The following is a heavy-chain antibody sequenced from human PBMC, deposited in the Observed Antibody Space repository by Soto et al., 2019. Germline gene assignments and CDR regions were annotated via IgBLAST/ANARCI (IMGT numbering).Heavy chain of an antibody. J-gene: IGHJ4*02. CDR1: GGSFSGYY. Sequence: QVQLQQWGAGLLKPSDTLSLTCAVYGGSFSGYYWSWIRQPPGKGLEWIGEINHSGSTNYNPSLTSRVTISVDTSKNQFSLKLSSVTAADTAVYNCARGSYSGLFDYWGQGTLVPVSS. CDR2: INHSGST. D-gene: IGHD5-12*01. V-gene: IGHV4-34*01. CDR3: ARGSYSGLFDY.